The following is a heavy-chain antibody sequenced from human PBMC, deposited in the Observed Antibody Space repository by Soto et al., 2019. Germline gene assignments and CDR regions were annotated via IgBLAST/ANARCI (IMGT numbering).Heavy chain of an antibody. V-gene: IGHV3-30-3*01. CDR1: GFTFSSYA. Sequence: QVQLVESGGGVVQPGRSLRLSCAASGFTFSSYAMHWVRQAPGKGLEWVAVISYDGSNKYYADSVKGRFTISRDNSKNTLYLQMNSLRAEDTAVYYCANTKTSSGPSGWFDPWGQGTLVTVSS. CDR2: ISYDGSNK. D-gene: IGHD3-22*01. J-gene: IGHJ5*02. CDR3: ANTKTSSGPSGWFDP.